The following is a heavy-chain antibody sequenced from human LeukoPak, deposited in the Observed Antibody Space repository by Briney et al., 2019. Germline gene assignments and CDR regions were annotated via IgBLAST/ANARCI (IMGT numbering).Heavy chain of an antibody. CDR3: ARGAAGNWFDP. Sequence: ASVKVSCKASGYTFTSYDFNWVRQATGQRPEWMGWMSPNSGDTGYAQKFQDRVTMTRNTSISTAYMELSSLRSDDTAVYYCARGAAGNWFDPWGQGTLVTVSS. CDR2: MSPNSGDT. J-gene: IGHJ5*02. D-gene: IGHD6-13*01. CDR1: GYTFTSYD. V-gene: IGHV1-8*01.